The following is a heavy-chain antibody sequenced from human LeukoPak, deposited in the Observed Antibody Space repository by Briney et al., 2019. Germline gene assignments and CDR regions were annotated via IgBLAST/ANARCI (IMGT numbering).Heavy chain of an antibody. CDR1: GFTFSSYA. CDR3: AKDLDSSGYYPGLDY. D-gene: IGHD3-22*01. CDR2: ISNNGGST. J-gene: IGHJ4*02. Sequence: GGSLRLSCVASGFTFSSYAMHWVRQAPGKGLEYVSAISNNGGSTYYANSVKGRFTISRDNSKNTLYLQMNSLRAEDTAVYYCAKDLDSSGYYPGLDYWGQGTLVTVSS. V-gene: IGHV3-64*01.